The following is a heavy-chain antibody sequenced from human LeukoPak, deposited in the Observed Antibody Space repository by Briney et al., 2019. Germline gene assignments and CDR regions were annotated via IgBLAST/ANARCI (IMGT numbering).Heavy chain of an antibody. V-gene: IGHV5-51*01. CDR2: IYPGDSDT. J-gene: IGHJ4*02. D-gene: IGHD5-18*01. Sequence: GESLKISCKGSGYSFTSYWIGWVRQMPGKGLEWMGIIYPGDSDTRYSQSFQSQVTISADKSISTAYLQWSSLKASDTAMYYCALAYSYGIYYFDYWGQGTLVTVSS. CDR1: GYSFTSYW. CDR3: ALAYSYGIYYFDY.